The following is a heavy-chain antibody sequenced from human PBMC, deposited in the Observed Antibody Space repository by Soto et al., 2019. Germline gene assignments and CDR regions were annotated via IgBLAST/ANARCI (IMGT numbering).Heavy chain of an antibody. CDR1: GFTFSSYA. Sequence: GGSLRLSCAASGFTFSSYAMSWVRQAPGKGLEWASAISGSGGSTYYADSVKGRFTISRDNSKNTLYLQMNSLRAEDTAVYYCAKSPLVATVQILGVFGYYFDYWGQGTLVTVSS. J-gene: IGHJ4*02. CDR3: AKSPLVATVQILGVFGYYFDY. V-gene: IGHV3-23*01. CDR2: ISGSGGST. D-gene: IGHD5-12*01.